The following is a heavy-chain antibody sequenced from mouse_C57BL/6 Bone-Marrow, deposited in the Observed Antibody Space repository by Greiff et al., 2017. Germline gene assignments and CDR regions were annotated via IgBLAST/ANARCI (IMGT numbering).Heavy chain of an antibody. D-gene: IGHD2-5*01. V-gene: IGHV8-8*01. J-gene: IGHJ3*01. CDR1: GFSLSTFGMG. Sequence: QVTLKVSGPGILQPSQTLSLTCSFSGFSLSTFGMGVGWIRRPPGKGLEWLAHIWWDDDKYYNPALKSRLTISKDTSKNQVFLKIANVDTADTATYYCARMVSYYSNSTWFAYWGQGTLVTVSA. CDR3: ARMVSYYSNSTWFAY. CDR2: IWWDDDK.